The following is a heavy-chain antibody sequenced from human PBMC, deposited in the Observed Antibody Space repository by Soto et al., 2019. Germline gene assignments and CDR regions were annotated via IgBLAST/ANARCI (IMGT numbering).Heavy chain of an antibody. CDR3: ARGGSNDWQVAFDI. D-gene: IGHD3-9*01. CDR2: ISDGGDNE. J-gene: IGHJ3*02. CDR1: GFTFSNYG. Sequence: LRLSCAASGFTFSNYGMHWVRQAPGKGLDWVAVISDGGDNEWYADSVRGRFTISRDNSKNTLFLQMNSLRGEDTAVYYCARGGSNDWQVAFDIWGQGTMVTVSS. V-gene: IGHV3-30*03.